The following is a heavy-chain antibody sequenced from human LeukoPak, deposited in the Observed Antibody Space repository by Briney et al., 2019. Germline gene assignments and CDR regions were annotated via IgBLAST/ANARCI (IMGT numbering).Heavy chain of an antibody. CDR3: ARDGPLEEIFGVDSLDY. CDR2: ISAYNGNT. CDR1: GGTFSSYG. J-gene: IGHJ4*02. D-gene: IGHD3-3*01. V-gene: IGHV1-18*01. Sequence: ASVKVSCKASGGTFSSYGISWVRQAPGQGLEWMGWISAYNGNTNYAQKLQGRVTMTTDTSTSTAYMELRSLRSDDTAVYYCARDGPLEEIFGVDSLDYWGQGTLVTVSS.